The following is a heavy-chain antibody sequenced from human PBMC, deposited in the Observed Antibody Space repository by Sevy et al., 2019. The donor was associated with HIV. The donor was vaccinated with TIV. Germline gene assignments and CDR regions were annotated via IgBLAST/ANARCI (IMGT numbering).Heavy chain of an antibody. D-gene: IGHD1-26*01. CDR1: GFSFSYYA. V-gene: IGHV3-30*18. Sequence: GGSLRLSCIGSGFSFSYYAIHWVRQSPGKGLDWVALISHDGINEYYADSVKGRFTIPRDNTKNTVYLEMNSLRNEDTAIYFCANAYSGSYSHSYLYALDVWGQGTTVTVSS. J-gene: IGHJ6*02. CDR3: ANAYSGSYSHSYLYALDV. CDR2: ISHDGINE.